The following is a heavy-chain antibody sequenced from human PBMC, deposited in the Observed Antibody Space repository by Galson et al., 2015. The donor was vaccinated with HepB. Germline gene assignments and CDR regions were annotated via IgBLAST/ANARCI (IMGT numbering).Heavy chain of an antibody. J-gene: IGHJ6*02. CDR1: GFTFSGSA. Sequence: SLRLSCAASGFTFSGSAMHWVRQASGKGLEWVGRIRSKANSYATAYAASVKGRFTISRDDSKNTAYLQMNSLKTEDTAVYYCTRANPTGYYGMDVWGQGTTVTVSS. V-gene: IGHV3-73*01. CDR2: IRSKANSYAT. CDR3: TRANPTGYYGMDV. D-gene: IGHD4-17*01.